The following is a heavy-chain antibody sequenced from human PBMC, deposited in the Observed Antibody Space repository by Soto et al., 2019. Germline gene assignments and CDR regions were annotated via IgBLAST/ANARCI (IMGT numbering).Heavy chain of an antibody. D-gene: IGHD3-3*01. CDR1: GYTFTSYY. J-gene: IGHJ4*02. Sequence: QVQLVQSGAEVKKPGASVKVSCKASGYTFTSYYMHWVRQAPGQGLEWMGIINPSGGSTSYAQKFQGKVTWTRDTPTRTATWERSSWGLEDTAGIYLAGNRGFLDYGGRETLVTFSS. CDR2: INPSGGST. CDR3: AGNRGFLDY. V-gene: IGHV1-46*03.